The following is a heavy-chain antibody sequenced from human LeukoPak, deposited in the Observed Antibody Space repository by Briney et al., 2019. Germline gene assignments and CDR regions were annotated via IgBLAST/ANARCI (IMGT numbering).Heavy chain of an antibody. D-gene: IGHD3-9*01. CDR1: GGSISSNSYY. J-gene: IGHJ4*02. CDR3: ARHAFDDSNFDY. CDR2: IYYSGST. V-gene: IGHV4-39*01. Sequence: SETLSLTCTVSGGSISSNSYYWGWIRQPPGKGLEWIGCIYYSGSTYYNPSLKSRVTISVDTSKNQFSLKLSSVTAADTAVYYCARHAFDDSNFDYWGQGTLVTVSS.